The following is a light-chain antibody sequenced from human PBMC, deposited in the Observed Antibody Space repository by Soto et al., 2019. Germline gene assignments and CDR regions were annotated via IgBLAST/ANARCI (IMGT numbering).Light chain of an antibody. CDR2: DAS. Sequence: EIVLTQSPGTLSLSPVERATLSCRASQSVSSSYLDWYQQKPGQAPRLLISDASTRATGIPARFSGSGSGTEFTLTISSLQSEDFALYYCHQYNSWPPGTFGQGTKVDI. J-gene: IGKJ2*01. V-gene: IGKV3-15*01. CDR1: QSVSSSY. CDR3: HQYNSWPPGT.